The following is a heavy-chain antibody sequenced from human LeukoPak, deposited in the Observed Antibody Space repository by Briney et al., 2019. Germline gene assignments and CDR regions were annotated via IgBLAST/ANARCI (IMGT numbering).Heavy chain of an antibody. V-gene: IGHV3-23*01. CDR3: AKVMYSSSWYATYDY. D-gene: IGHD6-13*01. CDR2: ISGSGGST. J-gene: IGHJ4*02. Sequence: GGSLRLSCADSGFTFSSYAMSWVRQAPGKGLEWVSAISGSGGSTYYADSVKGRFTISRDNSKNTLYLQMNSLRAEDTAVYYCAKVMYSSSWYATYDYWGQGTLVTVSS. CDR1: GFTFSSYA.